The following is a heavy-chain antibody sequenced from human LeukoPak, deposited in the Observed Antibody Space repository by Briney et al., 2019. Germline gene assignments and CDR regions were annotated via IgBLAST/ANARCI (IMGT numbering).Heavy chain of an antibody. CDR2: IYYSGST. CDR1: GGSISSSSYY. D-gene: IGHD5-18*01. CDR3: ASLGYSYGYGFDY. V-gene: IGHV4-39*01. J-gene: IGHJ4*02. Sequence: PSETLSLTCTVSGGSISSSSYYWGWIRQPPGKGLEWIGSIYYSGSTYYNPSLKSRVTISVDTSKNQFSLKLSSVTAADTAVYYRASLGYSYGYGFDYWGQGTLVTVSS.